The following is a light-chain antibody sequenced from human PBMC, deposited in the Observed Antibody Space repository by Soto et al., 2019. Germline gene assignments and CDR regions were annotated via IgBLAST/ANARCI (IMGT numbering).Light chain of an antibody. CDR1: SSNIGAGYD. CDR2: GNT. CDR3: QSYDSSLSGAYV. J-gene: IGLJ1*01. V-gene: IGLV1-40*01. Sequence: QAVVTQPPSVSGAPGQRVTISCTGSSSNIGAGYDVHWYQRLPGTAPKLLIYGNTNRPSGVPDRFSGSKSGTSASLAITGLQAEDEGDYYCQSYDSSLSGAYVFGTGTKVTVL.